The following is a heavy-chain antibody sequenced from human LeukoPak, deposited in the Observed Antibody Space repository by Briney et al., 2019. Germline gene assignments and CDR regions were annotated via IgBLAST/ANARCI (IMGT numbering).Heavy chain of an antibody. CDR1: GGSFSGYY. V-gene: IGHV4-34*01. CDR3: AREVDTA. D-gene: IGHD2-2*02. CDR2: INHSGST. Sequence: ETLSLTCAVYGGSFSGYYWSWVRQPPGKGLEWIGEINHSGSTNYNPPLKSRVTISVDTSKNQFSLKLSSVTAADTAVYYCAREVDTAWGQGTLVTVSS. J-gene: IGHJ5*02.